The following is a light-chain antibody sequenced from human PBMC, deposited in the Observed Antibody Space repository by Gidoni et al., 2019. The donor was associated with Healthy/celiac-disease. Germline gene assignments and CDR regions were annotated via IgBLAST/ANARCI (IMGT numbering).Light chain of an antibody. CDR2: GNS. V-gene: IGLV1-40*01. Sequence: QPVLTQPPSVSGAPGQRVTISCTGSSSNIGAGYDVHWYQQLPGTAPKLLLYGNSNRPSGVPDRFSGSKSGTSASLAITGLQAEDEADYYCQSYDSSLSAVFGTGTKVTVL. J-gene: IGLJ1*01. CDR3: QSYDSSLSAV. CDR1: SSNIGAGYD.